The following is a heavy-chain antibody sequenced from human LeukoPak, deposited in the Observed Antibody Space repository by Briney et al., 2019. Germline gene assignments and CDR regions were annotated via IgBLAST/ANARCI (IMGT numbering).Heavy chain of an antibody. Sequence: SETLSLTCTVWGGSISSYYWSWIRQPPGKGLEGIGRIYTSGSTNYNPSLKSRGTMSVDTSKNQFSLKLSSVTAADTAVYYCARDWSITIFGGGYDYWGQGTLVTVSS. CDR3: ARDWSITIFGGGYDY. CDR1: GGSISSYY. D-gene: IGHD3-9*01. J-gene: IGHJ4*02. V-gene: IGHV4-4*07. CDR2: IYTSGST.